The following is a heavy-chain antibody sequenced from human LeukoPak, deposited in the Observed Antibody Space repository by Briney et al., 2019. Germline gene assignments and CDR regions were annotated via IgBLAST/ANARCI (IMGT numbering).Heavy chain of an antibody. CDR1: GFTFSSYG. V-gene: IGHV3-33*06. J-gene: IGHJ4*02. D-gene: IGHD5-12*01. Sequence: GGSLRLSCAASGFTFSSYGMHWVRQAPGKGLEWVAVIWYDGSNKYYADSVKGRFTISRDNSKNTLYLQMNSLRAEDTAVYYCAKDDGLWWLRNIRDYWGQGTLVTVSS. CDR3: AKDDGLWWLRNIRDY. CDR2: IWYDGSNK.